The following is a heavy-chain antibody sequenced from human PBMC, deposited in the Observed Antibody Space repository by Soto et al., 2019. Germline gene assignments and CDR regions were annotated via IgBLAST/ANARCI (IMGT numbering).Heavy chain of an antibody. CDR2: IYYSGCT. D-gene: IGHD3-3*01. CDR1: GGSISSYY. CDR3: ARDVYYDFWSGYPNWFDP. Sequence: QVQLQESGPGLVKPSETLSLTCTVSGGSISSYYWSWIRQPPGKGLEWIGYIYYSGCTNYNPSLKSRVTISVDTSKNQFSLKLSSVTAADTAVYYCARDVYYDFWSGYPNWFDPWGQGTLVTVSS. J-gene: IGHJ5*02. V-gene: IGHV4-59*12.